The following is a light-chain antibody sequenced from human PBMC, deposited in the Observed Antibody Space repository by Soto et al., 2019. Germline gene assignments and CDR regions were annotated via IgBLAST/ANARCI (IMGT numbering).Light chain of an antibody. J-gene: IGLJ2*01. V-gene: IGLV1-44*01. CDR2: SNN. CDR3: AAWDDSLNGVV. CDR1: SSNIGSNT. Sequence: QLVLTQPPSASGTPGQRVTISCSGSSSNIGSNTVNWYQQLPGTAPKLLIYSNNQRPSRVPDRFSGPKSGTSASLAISGLQSEDEADYYCAAWDDSLNGVVFGGGTKLTVL.